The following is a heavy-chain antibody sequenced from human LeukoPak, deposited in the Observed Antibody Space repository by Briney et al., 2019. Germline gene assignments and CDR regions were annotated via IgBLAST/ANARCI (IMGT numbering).Heavy chain of an antibody. CDR1: SGSITGYY. D-gene: IGHD5-18*01. V-gene: IGHV4-59*01. CDR2: IHYSGST. Sequence: SESLSLTCTVSSGSITGYYWSWIRQPPGKGLEWIGYIHYSGSTNYRRSLRSRVTIAVHTSKKQFSLNLGSVTATDTAVYYCARDIGYSYGNHYFDYWGQGTLVTVSS. CDR3: ARDIGYSYGNHYFDY. J-gene: IGHJ4*02.